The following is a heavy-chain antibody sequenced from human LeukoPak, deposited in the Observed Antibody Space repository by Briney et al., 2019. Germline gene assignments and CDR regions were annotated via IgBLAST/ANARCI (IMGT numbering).Heavy chain of an antibody. D-gene: IGHD1-26*01. Sequence: SETLSLTCTVSGGSISSYYWSWIRQPPGKGLEWIGYIYYSGSTNYNPSLKSRVTISVDTSKNQFSLKLSSVTAADTAVYYCAREPLIVGATGGWFDPWGQGTLVTVSS. CDR1: GGSISSYY. V-gene: IGHV4-59*12. CDR3: AREPLIVGATGGWFDP. J-gene: IGHJ5*02. CDR2: IYYSGST.